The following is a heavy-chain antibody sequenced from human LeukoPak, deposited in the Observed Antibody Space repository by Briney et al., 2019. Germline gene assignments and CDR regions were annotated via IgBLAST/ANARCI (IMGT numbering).Heavy chain of an antibody. J-gene: IGHJ4*02. Sequence: SETLSLTCTVSGGSISSYYWSWIRQPAGKGLEWIGRIYTSGSTNYNPSLKSRVTMSVDTSKNQFSLRLNSVNAADTAVYYCARDILATSIAAPYYWGQGTLVTVSS. CDR2: IYTSGST. CDR3: ARDILATSIAAPYY. CDR1: GGSISSYY. V-gene: IGHV4-4*07. D-gene: IGHD6-13*01.